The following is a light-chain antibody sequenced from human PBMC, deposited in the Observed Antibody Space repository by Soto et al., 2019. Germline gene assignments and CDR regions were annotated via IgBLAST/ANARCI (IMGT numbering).Light chain of an antibody. V-gene: IGKV3-15*01. CDR2: GAS. Sequence: EIVMTQSPATLSVSPGERATLSCRASQSVSSNLAWYQQKPGQAPRLLIYGASTRATGIPARFSGSASGTAFTLTVSSPQSEDFAVYYCQQYNNWRPRGTFGQGTKVEIK. CDR3: QQYNNWRPRGT. J-gene: IGKJ1*01. CDR1: QSVSSN.